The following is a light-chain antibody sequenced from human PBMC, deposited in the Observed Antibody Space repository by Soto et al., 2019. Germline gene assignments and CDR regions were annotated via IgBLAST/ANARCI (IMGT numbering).Light chain of an antibody. J-gene: IGKJ1*01. Sequence: DIQMTQSPSTLSASGGDRVTITCRASQTINGWLAWYQQKPGKAPKLLIYDASSLQSGVPSRFSGSGSGTELTLTISSLQPDDFATYYCQQYNSYSTWTFGQGTKVEIK. CDR2: DAS. V-gene: IGKV1-5*01. CDR3: QQYNSYSTWT. CDR1: QTINGW.